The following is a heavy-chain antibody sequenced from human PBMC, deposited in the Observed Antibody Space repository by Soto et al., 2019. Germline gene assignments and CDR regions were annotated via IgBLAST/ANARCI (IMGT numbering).Heavy chain of an antibody. CDR1: GGSFSGYY. D-gene: IGHD2-15*01. CDR3: ARAGYCSGGSCSVRAFDI. J-gene: IGHJ3*02. CDR2: INHSGST. Sequence: PSETLSLTCAVYGGSFSGYYWSWIRQPPGKGLEWIGEINHSGSTNYNPSLKSRVTISVDTSKNQFSLKLSSVTAADTAVYYCARAGYCSGGSCSVRAFDIWGQGTMVT. V-gene: IGHV4-34*01.